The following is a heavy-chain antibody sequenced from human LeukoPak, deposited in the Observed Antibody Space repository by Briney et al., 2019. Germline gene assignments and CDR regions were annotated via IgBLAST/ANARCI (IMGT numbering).Heavy chain of an antibody. CDR1: GGSFSGYY. J-gene: IGHJ3*01. D-gene: IGHD6-13*01. CDR3: ARPARIAASGRYAFDF. V-gene: IGHV4-34*01. CDR2: MNHSGST. Sequence: SETLSLTCAVYGGSFSGYYWSWIRQPPGKGLEWIGEMNHSGSTNYNPSLKSRATISVDTAKNQVSLKLSSVTAADTAVYYCARPARIAASGRYAFDFWGEGTLVTVSS.